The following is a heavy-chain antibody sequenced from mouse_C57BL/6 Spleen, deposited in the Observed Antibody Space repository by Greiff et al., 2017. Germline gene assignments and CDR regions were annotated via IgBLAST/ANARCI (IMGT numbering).Heavy chain of an antibody. D-gene: IGHD1-1*01. Sequence: VQLQQSGAELAKPGASVKLSCKASGYTFTSYWMHWVKQRHGQGLEWIGYINPSSGYTKYNQKFKDKATLTADKSSSTAYMQLSSLTSVYSAVYFCAPTTHSTFADFDYWGQGTTLTVSS. CDR3: APTTHSTFADFDY. CDR2: INPSSGYT. J-gene: IGHJ2*01. V-gene: IGHV1-7*01. CDR1: GYTFTSYW.